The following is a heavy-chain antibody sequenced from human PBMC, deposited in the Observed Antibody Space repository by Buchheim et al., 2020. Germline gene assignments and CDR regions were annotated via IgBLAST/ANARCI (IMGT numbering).Heavy chain of an antibody. CDR1: GFTFSRYG. CDR3: AKGSAYGGREGYFDY. J-gene: IGHJ4*02. D-gene: IGHD4-23*01. V-gene: IGHV3-30*18. Sequence: VQLVESGGGMVQPGRSLSLSCAASGFTFSRYGMHWVRQAPGKGLEWLAVVSYDGSKKYYRDSVKGRFTISRDNSKNTVYLQMSSLRADDTAVYYCAKGSAYGGREGYFDYWGQGTL. CDR2: VSYDGSKK.